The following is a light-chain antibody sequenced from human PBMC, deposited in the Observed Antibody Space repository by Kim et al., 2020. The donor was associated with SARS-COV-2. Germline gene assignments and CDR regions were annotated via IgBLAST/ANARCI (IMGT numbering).Light chain of an antibody. V-gene: IGKV3-11*01. CDR2: DAS. CDR3: QQRSNWWT. J-gene: IGKJ1*01. CDR1: RSGSSY. Sequence: SLSPGERATPSCRTSRSGSSYVAWYQQKPGQAPRLLIYDASNRATGIPARFSGSGSGTDFTLTISSLEPEDFAVYYCQQRSNWWTFGQGTKVDIK.